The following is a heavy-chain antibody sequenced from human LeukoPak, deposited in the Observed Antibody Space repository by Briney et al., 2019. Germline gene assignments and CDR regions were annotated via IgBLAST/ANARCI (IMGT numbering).Heavy chain of an antibody. V-gene: IGHV3-53*01. D-gene: IGHD2-15*01. J-gene: IGHJ6*02. CDR2: FPPDDKS. CDR1: GFIVSSYY. CDR3: AKGTGYHFYYGMHV. Sequence: GGSLRLSCAASGFIVSSYYMWWVRQAGGKGVEWVSFFPPDDKSYYAHSVKGRFTISRDTSKNTLYVQMNSLRAEDTALYYCAKGTGYHFYYGMHVWGQGTTVTVSS.